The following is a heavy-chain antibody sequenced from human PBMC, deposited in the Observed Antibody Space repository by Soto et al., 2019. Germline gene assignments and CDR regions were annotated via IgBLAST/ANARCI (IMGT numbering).Heavy chain of an antibody. CDR3: ARTHCSSTRCYVGSWDY. D-gene: IGHD2-2*01. V-gene: IGHV1-2*04. CDR1: GYTFTRXA. J-gene: IGHJ4*02. Sequence: GASVKVSCKASGYTFTRXAMHWVRQAPGQRLEWMGWINPNSGGTNYSQNFQGWVTMTRDTSISTAYMELSRLRSDDTAVYYCARTHCSSTRCYVGSWDYWGQGTLVTVSS. CDR2: INPNSGGT.